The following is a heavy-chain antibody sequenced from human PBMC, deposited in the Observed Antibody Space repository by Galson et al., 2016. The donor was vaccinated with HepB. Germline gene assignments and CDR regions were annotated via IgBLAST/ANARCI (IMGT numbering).Heavy chain of an antibody. CDR2: LKRETDGGPT. Sequence: SLRLSCAASGFTFSDAWISWVRQIPGQGLEWVGRLKRETDGGPTGYAAPIKGRFSISRDDSKNTVYLQMNSLKTEDTAVYYCTTDGSAYSDGRDFAYWGQGILVTVSS. V-gene: IGHV3-15*01. CDR1: GFTFSDAW. CDR3: TTDGSAYSDGRDFAY. D-gene: IGHD2-15*01. J-gene: IGHJ4*02.